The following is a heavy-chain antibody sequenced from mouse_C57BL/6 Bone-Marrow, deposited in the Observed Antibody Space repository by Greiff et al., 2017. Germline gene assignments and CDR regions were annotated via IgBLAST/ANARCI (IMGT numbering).Heavy chain of an antibody. CDR3: ARSQVVYFDY. CDR1: GFTFTDYY. D-gene: IGHD1-1*01. V-gene: IGHV7-3*01. CDR2: IRNKANGYTT. Sequence: DVQLVESGGGLVQPGGSLSFSCAASGFTFTDYYMSWVRQPPGQALEWLGFIRNKANGYTTEYSESVKGRFTISRDNSQSILYLQMNALRAEDSATYYCARSQVVYFDYWGQGTTLTVSS. J-gene: IGHJ2*01.